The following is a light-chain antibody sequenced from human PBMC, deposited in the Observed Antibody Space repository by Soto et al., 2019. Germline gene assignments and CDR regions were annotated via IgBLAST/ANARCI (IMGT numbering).Light chain of an antibody. Sequence: QSALTQPASVSGSPGQSITISCTATSSDVGDFNFVSWYQHHPGKAPKLLISDVNIRPSGISDRFSGSTSGSTASLTISGLQAEDEADYYCSSYVSTGILKVFGTGTKATVL. CDR1: SSDVGDFNF. CDR2: DVN. CDR3: SSYVSTGILKV. J-gene: IGLJ1*01. V-gene: IGLV2-14*03.